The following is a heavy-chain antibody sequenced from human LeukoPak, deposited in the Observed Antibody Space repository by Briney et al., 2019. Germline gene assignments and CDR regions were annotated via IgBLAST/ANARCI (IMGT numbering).Heavy chain of an antibody. D-gene: IGHD1/OR15-1a*01. CDR3: AKDLWVSLRTTAAGEPTAFDY. V-gene: IGHV3-30*18. J-gene: IGHJ4*02. Sequence: QTGGSLRLSCAASGFTFSSYGMHWVRQAPGKGLEWVAVISYDGSNKYYADSVKGRFTISRDNSKNTLYLQMNSLRAEDTAVYYCAKDLWVSLRTTAAGEPTAFDYWGQGTLVTVSS. CDR1: GFTFSSYG. CDR2: ISYDGSNK.